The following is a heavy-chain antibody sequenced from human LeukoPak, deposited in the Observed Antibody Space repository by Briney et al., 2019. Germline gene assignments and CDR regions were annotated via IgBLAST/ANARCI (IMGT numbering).Heavy chain of an antibody. J-gene: IGHJ2*01. CDR1: GGSFSGYY. V-gene: IGHV4-34*01. D-gene: IGHD3-10*01. Sequence: SETLSLTCAVYGGSFSGYYWSWIRQPPGKGLEWIGEINHSGSTNYNPSLKSRVTISVDTSKNQFSLKLSSVTAADTAVYYCARDPFPTMVRGVTKTAGYWYFDLWGRGTLVTVSS. CDR3: ARDPFPTMVRGVTKTAGYWYFDL. CDR2: INHSGST.